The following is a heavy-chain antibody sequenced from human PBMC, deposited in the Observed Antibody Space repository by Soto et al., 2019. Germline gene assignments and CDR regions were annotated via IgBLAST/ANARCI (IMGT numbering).Heavy chain of an antibody. J-gene: IGHJ4*02. D-gene: IGHD6-13*01. CDR1: GFTFSSYA. V-gene: IGHV3-30-3*01. CDR2: ISYDGSNK. CDR3: ARHPERGIAAAGIPGYYFDY. Sequence: GGSLRLSCAASGFTFSSYAMHWVRQAPGKGLEWVAVISYDGSNKYYADSVKGRFTISRDNSKNTLYLQMNSLRAEDTAVYYCARHPERGIAAAGIPGYYFDYWGQGTLVTVSS.